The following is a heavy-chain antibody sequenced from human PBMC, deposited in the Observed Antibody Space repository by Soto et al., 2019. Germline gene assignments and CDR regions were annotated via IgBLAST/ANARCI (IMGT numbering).Heavy chain of an antibody. CDR1: GYSFINYW. J-gene: IGHJ6*02. CDR2: IDTSDSYT. Sequence: PGESLKISCKGSGYSFINYWISWVRQMPGKGLEWMGRIDTSDSYTNYSPSFQGHVTISVDKSISTAYLQWSSLKASDTAMYYCARQDSSGYSGMDVWGQGTTVTVSS. CDR3: ARQDSSGYSGMDV. D-gene: IGHD3-22*01. V-gene: IGHV5-10-1*01.